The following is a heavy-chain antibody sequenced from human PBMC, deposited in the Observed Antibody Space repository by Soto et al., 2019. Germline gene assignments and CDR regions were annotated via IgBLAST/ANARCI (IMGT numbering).Heavy chain of an antibody. CDR1: GFTFSVYF. CDR2: ISSSSSYT. CDR3: ARDPSSSWYYFDY. V-gene: IGHV3-11*06. J-gene: IGHJ4*02. Sequence: GGSLRLSCAASGFTFSVYFMSWILQAPGKGLEWVSYISSSSSYTNYADSVKGRFTISRDNAKNSLYLQMNSLRAEDTAAYYCARDPSSSWYYFDYWGQGTLVTVSS. D-gene: IGHD6-13*01.